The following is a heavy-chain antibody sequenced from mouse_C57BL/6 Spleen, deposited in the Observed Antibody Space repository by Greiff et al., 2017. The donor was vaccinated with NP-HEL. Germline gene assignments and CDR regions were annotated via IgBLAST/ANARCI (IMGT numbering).Heavy chain of an antibody. CDR3: ARPSHYYGSSYGYFDV. CDR1: GYAFTNYL. CDR2: INPGSGGT. Sequence: VQLQQSGAELVRPGTSVKVSCKASGYAFTNYLIEWVKQRPGQGLEWIGVINPGSGGTNYNEKFKGKATLTADKSSSTAYMQLSSLTSEDSAVYFCARPSHYYGSSYGYFDVWGTGTTVTVSS. J-gene: IGHJ1*03. V-gene: IGHV1-54*01. D-gene: IGHD1-1*01.